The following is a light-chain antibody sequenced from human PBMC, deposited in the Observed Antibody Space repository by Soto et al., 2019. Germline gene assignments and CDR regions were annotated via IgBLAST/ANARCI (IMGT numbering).Light chain of an antibody. CDR2: DVS. CDR1: SSNIGAGYD. V-gene: IGLV1-40*01. Sequence: QLVLTQPPSVSGAPGQRVTISCTGNSSNIGAGYDVHWYQQHPGKAPKLMIYDVSERPSGVPDRFSGSKSGSTASLTISGLQAEDEADYYCCSYATTFDVFGSGTKLTVL. J-gene: IGLJ1*01. CDR3: CSYATTFDV.